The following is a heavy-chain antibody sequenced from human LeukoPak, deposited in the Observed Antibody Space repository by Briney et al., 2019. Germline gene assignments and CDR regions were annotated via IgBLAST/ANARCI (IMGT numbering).Heavy chain of an antibody. V-gene: IGHV1-18*01. CDR2: ISGYNGNT. J-gene: IGHJ4*02. Sequence: ASVKVSCKASGYTFSSYGIAWVRQAPGQGLKWMGWISGYNGNTNYAQKLQGRVSMTTDTSTTTAYMELRSLTSDDTALYYCARSSLGTITAGPFDYWGQGTLVTVSS. CDR3: ARSSLGTITAGPFDY. D-gene: IGHD5-12*01. CDR1: GYTFSSYG.